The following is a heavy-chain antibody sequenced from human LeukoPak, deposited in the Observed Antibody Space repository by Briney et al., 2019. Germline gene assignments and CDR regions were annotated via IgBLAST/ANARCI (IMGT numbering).Heavy chain of an antibody. J-gene: IGHJ4*02. D-gene: IGHD3-10*01. CDR1: GFTFSSYG. CDR2: IKHDGGET. CDR3: ARSPYGSGSFDY. V-gene: IGHV3-7*01. Sequence: PGGSLRLSCAASGFTFSSYGMHWVRQAPGKGLEWVANIKHDGGETYYVDSVKGRFTISRDSAKNSLYLQMNSLRAEDTAVYYCARSPYGSGSFDYWGQGTLVTVSS.